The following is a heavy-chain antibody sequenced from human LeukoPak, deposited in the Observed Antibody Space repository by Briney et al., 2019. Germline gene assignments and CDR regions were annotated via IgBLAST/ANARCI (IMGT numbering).Heavy chain of an antibody. J-gene: IGHJ3*02. V-gene: IGHV3-72*01. CDR1: GSTFSDQY. Sequence: GGSLRLSCAVSGSTFSDQYMDWVRQAPGQGLEWVGRSRNKANSYTPDYAAFVKGRFSISRDDSKISLYLQMNSLKAEDTAVYFCTRGYSGGWVYAFDIWGQGTMVTVSS. CDR3: TRGYSGGWVYAFDI. D-gene: IGHD6-19*01. CDR2: SRNKANSYTP.